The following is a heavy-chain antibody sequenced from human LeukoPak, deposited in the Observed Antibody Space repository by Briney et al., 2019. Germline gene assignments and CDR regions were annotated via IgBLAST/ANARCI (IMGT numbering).Heavy chain of an antibody. CDR1: GHSISSPYY. Sequence: SETLSLTCVVSGHSISSPYYWGWIRQPPGKGLEWVGSIYHIGNTYYNPSLKSRVTISINTPKNQFSLKLKSVTAADTAVYYCARQVSDYYYYYIDVWGKGTTVIVSS. CDR2: IYHIGNT. J-gene: IGHJ6*03. D-gene: IGHD5/OR15-5a*01. V-gene: IGHV4-38-2*01. CDR3: ARQVSDYYYYYIDV.